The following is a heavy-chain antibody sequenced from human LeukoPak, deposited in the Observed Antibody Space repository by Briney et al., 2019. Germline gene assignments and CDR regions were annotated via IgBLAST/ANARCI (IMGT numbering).Heavy chain of an antibody. V-gene: IGHV3-74*01. J-gene: IGHJ4*02. CDR1: GFTFSSYW. Sequence: PGGSLRLSCAASGFTFSSYWMHWVRQAPGKGLVWVSRISEDGSSTYYADSVKGRFTISRDNAKNTLYLQMNSLRAEDTAVYYFAKDGDGYHNWGQGALVTVSS. D-gene: IGHD3-9*01. CDR2: ISEDGSST. CDR3: AKDGDGYHN.